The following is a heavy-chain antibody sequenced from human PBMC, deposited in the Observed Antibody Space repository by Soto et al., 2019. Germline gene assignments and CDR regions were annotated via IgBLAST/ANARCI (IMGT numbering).Heavy chain of an antibody. CDR3: ARMASSGYYLPFDY. D-gene: IGHD3-22*01. V-gene: IGHV4-59*01. CDR2: IYYSGST. J-gene: IGHJ4*02. CDR1: GGSISSYY. Sequence: SETLSLTCTVSGGSISSYYWSWIRQPPGKGLEWIGYIYYSGSTNYNPSLKSRVTISVDTSKIQFSLKLTSVTAADTAVYYCARMASSGYYLPFDYWGQGTLVTVSS.